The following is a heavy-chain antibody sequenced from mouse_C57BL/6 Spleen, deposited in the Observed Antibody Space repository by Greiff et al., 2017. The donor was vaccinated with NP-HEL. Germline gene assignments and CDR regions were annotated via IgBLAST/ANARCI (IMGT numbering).Heavy chain of an antibody. D-gene: IGHD3-2*02. Sequence: VQLQQSGPELVKPGASVKISCKASGYAFSSSRMNWVKQRPGKGLEWIGRIYPGDGDTKYNGKFKGKATLTADKSSSTAYMQLSSLTSEDSAVYFCARAGAQDYAMDYWGQGTSVTVSS. CDR3: ARAGAQDYAMDY. V-gene: IGHV1-82*01. J-gene: IGHJ4*01. CDR1: GYAFSSSR. CDR2: IYPGDGDT.